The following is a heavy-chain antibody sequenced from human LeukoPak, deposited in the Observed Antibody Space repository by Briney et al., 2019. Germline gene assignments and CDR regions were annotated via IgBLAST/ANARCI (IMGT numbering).Heavy chain of an antibody. CDR1: GYSFTSYW. Sequence: GESLKISCKGSGYSFTSYWISWVRQMPGKGLEWMGTIDPSDSYTNYSPSFQGHVTISADKSISTAYLQWSSLKASDTAIYYCARHPPYYRGSRWFDPWGQGTLVTVSS. V-gene: IGHV5-10-1*01. CDR2: IDPSDSYT. CDR3: ARHPPYYRGSRWFDP. D-gene: IGHD3-10*01. J-gene: IGHJ5*02.